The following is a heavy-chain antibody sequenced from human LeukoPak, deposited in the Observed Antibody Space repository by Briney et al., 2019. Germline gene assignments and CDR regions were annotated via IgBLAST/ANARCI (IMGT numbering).Heavy chain of an antibody. CDR2: LYPGDSDT. CDR3: ARLYEDSSGYPNFDY. D-gene: IGHD3-22*01. V-gene: IGHV5-51*01. CDR1: GYSFTSYW. Sequence: GESLKISCKGSGYSFTSYWIGWVRQMPGKGLEGMGMLYPGDSDTRYRPSFQGQVTISDDKSISTAYLQWSSLKASDTAMYYCARLYEDSSGYPNFDYWGQGTLVTVSS. J-gene: IGHJ4*02.